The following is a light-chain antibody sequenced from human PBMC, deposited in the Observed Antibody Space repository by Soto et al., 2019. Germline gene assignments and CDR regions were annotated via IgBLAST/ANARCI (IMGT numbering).Light chain of an antibody. J-gene: IGKJ2*03. CDR1: QSVLYSSNNKNQ. CDR3: QQYYSTPYS. V-gene: IGKV4-1*01. CDR2: WAS. Sequence: IVMTQSPDSLAVSLGERATINCKSSQSVLYSSNNKNQLAWYQQKPGQPPKLLIYWASTRESGVPDRFSGSGSGTDFTLTISSLQAEDVAVYYCQQYYSTPYSFGQGTKLEIK.